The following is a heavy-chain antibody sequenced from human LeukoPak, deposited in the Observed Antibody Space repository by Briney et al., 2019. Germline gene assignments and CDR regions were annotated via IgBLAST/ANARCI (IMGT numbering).Heavy chain of an antibody. Sequence: GGSLRLSCAASGFTFSSYGMHWVRQAPGKGLEWVAVIWYDGSNKYYADSVKGRFTISRDNSKNTLYLQMNSLRAEDTAVYYCARDYSSSWSQGAFDIWGQGTTVTVSS. V-gene: IGHV3-33*01. CDR1: GFTFSSYG. CDR3: ARDYSSSWSQGAFDI. J-gene: IGHJ3*02. CDR2: IWYDGSNK. D-gene: IGHD6-13*01.